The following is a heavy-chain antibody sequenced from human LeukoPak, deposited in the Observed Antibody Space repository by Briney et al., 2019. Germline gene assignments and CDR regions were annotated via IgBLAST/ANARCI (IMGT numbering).Heavy chain of an antibody. Sequence: GGSLRLSCAASGFTFDDYAMHWVRQAPGKGLEWVSGISWNSGSIGYADSVKGRFTISRDNAKNSLYLQMNSLRAEDTAVYYCARHSSCSGGSCYSREIDYWGQGTLVTVSS. CDR3: ARHSSCSGGSCYSREIDY. CDR2: ISWNSGSI. CDR1: GFTFDDYA. V-gene: IGHV3-9*01. J-gene: IGHJ4*02. D-gene: IGHD2-15*01.